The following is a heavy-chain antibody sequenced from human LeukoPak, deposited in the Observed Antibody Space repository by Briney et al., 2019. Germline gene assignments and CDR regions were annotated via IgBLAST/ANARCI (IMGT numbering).Heavy chain of an antibody. J-gene: IGHJ4*02. CDR2: ISSGGSIT. Sequence: PGGSLRLSCAASGFTFDIYSMNWVRQAPGKGLEWVSYISSGGSITFYADSVKGRFTISRDNAKNAPYLQMNSLRDEDTAVYYCVSLLLGYWGQGILVTVSS. CDR3: VSLLLGY. D-gene: IGHD2-21*01. V-gene: IGHV3-48*02. CDR1: GFTFDIYS.